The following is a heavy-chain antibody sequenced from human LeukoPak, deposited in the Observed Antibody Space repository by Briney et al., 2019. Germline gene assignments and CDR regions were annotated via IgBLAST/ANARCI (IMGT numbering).Heavy chain of an antibody. CDR3: ARGMLSSAGYHWYYSMDV. CDR2: IDDDGTNT. Sequence: GGSLRRSCVASGFTSGNYWRHWVRQAPGKGPEWGSHIDDDGTNTHYAVSVRGRFTRSRDNAKTTLYLQMNSLRGEDPAVYYCARGMLSSAGYHWYYSMDVWGKGALVTVSS. CDR1: GFTSGNYW. D-gene: IGHD3-3*01. V-gene: IGHV3-74*01. J-gene: IGHJ6*03.